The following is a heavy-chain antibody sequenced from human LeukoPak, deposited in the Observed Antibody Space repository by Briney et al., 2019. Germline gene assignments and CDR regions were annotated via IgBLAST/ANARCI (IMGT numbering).Heavy chain of an antibody. Sequence: GGSLRLSCAVSGFSLRSYWMHWVRQAPGKGLVWVSRISGDGSMTNYADSVKGRFTISRDNAKNTVYLQMNSLRAEDTAVYYCSRYSSSSGGASNYFDHWGQGTLVTVSS. J-gene: IGHJ4*02. CDR2: ISGDGSMT. CDR3: SRYSSSSGGASNYFDH. D-gene: IGHD6-6*01. CDR1: GFSLRSYW. V-gene: IGHV3-74*01.